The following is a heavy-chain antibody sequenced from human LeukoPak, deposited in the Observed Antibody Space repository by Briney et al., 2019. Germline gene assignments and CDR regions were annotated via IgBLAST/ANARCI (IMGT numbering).Heavy chain of an antibody. CDR3: TRQWTTVLDY. Sequence: GGSLRLSCAASGFTFGGSAMHWVRQASRKGLEWVGRIRSKANSDATAYAASVKGRFTISRDDSKNTAYLQMNSLKTEDTAVYYCTRQWTTVLDYWGQGTLVTVSS. V-gene: IGHV3-73*01. D-gene: IGHD4-17*01. CDR2: IRSKANSDAT. J-gene: IGHJ4*02. CDR1: GFTFGGSA.